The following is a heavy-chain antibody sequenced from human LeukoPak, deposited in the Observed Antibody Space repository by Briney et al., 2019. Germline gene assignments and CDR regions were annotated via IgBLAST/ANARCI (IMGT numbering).Heavy chain of an antibody. D-gene: IGHD3-3*01. CDR3: ARIAYDALDSYYYGMDV. V-gene: IGHV4-31*03. J-gene: IGHJ6*02. Sequence: KPSQTLSLTCTVSGGSISSGPYYWIWIRQHPGKGLEWIGYITYSGNTYYYPALNSRVTVSLDTSKTQFSLKLSSVTAADTAVYHCARIAYDALDSYYYGMDVWGQGTTVTVSS. CDR1: GGSISSGPYY. CDR2: ITYSGNT.